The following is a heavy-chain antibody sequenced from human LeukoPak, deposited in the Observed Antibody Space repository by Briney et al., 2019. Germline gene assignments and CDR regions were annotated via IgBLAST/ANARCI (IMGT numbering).Heavy chain of an antibody. Sequence: PSETLSLACTISGGSISNYYWSWIRQPPGKGLEWIGYIYYSGNTNYNPSLKRRLTVSLDTSKYQFSLKLKSVTAADTAVYYCAREDCSNGVCPIDPWGQGTLVTVSS. CDR1: GGSISNYY. CDR2: IYYSGNT. CDR3: AREDCSNGVCPIDP. D-gene: IGHD2-8*01. V-gene: IGHV4-59*08. J-gene: IGHJ5*02.